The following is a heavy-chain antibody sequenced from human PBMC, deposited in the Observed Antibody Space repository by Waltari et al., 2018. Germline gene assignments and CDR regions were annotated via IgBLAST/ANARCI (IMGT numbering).Heavy chain of an antibody. CDR3: AKDRVDCSGGSCYSLDFQH. D-gene: IGHD2-15*01. J-gene: IGHJ1*01. V-gene: IGHV1-69*01. Sequence: QVQLVQSGAEVKKPGSSVKVSCKASGGTFSSYAISWVRQAPGPGLEWMGGIIPIFGTANYAQKFQGRVTITADESTSTAYMELSSLRSEDTAVYYCAKDRVDCSGGSCYSLDFQHWGQGTLVTVSS. CDR2: IIPIFGTA. CDR1: GGTFSSYA.